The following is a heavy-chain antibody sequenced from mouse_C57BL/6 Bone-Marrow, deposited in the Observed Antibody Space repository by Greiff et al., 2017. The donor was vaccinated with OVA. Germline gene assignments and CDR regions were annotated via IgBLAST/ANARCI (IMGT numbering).Heavy chain of an antibody. Sequence: SGGGLVQPGGSLKLSCAASGFTFSDYYMYWVRQTPEKRLEWVAYISNGGGSTYYPDTVKGRFTISRDNAKNTLYLQMSRLKSEDTAMYYCARGPFLAYWGQGTLVTVSA. CDR1: GFTFSDYY. CDR3: ARGPFLAY. CDR2: ISNGGGST. V-gene: IGHV5-12*01. J-gene: IGHJ3*01.